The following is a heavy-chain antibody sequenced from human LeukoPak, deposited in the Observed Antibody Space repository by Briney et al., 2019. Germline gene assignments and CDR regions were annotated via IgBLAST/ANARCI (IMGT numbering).Heavy chain of an antibody. D-gene: IGHD5-18*01. J-gene: IGHJ4*02. Sequence: PGGSLRFSCSASGFTFSSYAMHWVRQAPGKGLEYVSAISSNGGSTYYADSVKGRFTISRDNSKNTLYLQMSSLRAEDTAVYYCVKSADDSYGPTFDYWGQGTLVTVSS. CDR3: VKSADDSYGPTFDY. V-gene: IGHV3-64D*06. CDR2: ISSNGGST. CDR1: GFTFSSYA.